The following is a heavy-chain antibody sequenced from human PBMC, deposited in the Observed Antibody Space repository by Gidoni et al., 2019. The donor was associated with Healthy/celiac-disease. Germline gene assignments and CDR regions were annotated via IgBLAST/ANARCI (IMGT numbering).Heavy chain of an antibody. CDR3: ARDRYDSSGYYIHDAFDI. CDR1: GFTFSSYG. J-gene: IGHJ3*02. V-gene: IGHV3-33*01. Sequence: QVQLVESGGGVVQPGRSLRLSCEASGFTFSSYGMHWVRQAPGKGLEWVAVIWYDGSNKYYADSVKGRFTISRDNSKNTLYLQMNSLRAEDTAVYYCARDRYDSSGYYIHDAFDIWGQGTMVTVSS. D-gene: IGHD3-22*01. CDR2: IWYDGSNK.